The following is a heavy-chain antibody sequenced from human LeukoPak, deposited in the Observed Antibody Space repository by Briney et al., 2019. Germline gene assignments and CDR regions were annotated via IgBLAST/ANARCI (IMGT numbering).Heavy chain of an antibody. J-gene: IGHJ4*02. Sequence: SETLSLTCTVSGVSISSSSYYWGWIRQPPGKGLEWIGSIYYSGSTYYNPSLKSRVTISVDTSKNQFSLKLSSVTAADTAVYYCASTYGSGSYYSMDYWGQGTLDTVSS. CDR2: IYYSGST. CDR1: GVSISSSSYY. CDR3: ASTYGSGSYYSMDY. V-gene: IGHV4-39*01. D-gene: IGHD3-10*01.